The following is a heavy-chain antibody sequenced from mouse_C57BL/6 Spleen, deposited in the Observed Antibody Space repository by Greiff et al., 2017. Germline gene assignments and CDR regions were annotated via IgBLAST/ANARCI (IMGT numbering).Heavy chain of an antibody. Sequence: EVKFVESGGGLVQPGGSLKLSCAASGFTFSDYYMYWVRQTPEKRLEWVAYISNGGGSTYYPDTVKGRFTISRDNAKNTLYLQMSRLKSEDTAMYYCARKGGTTGSFDYWGQGTTLTVSS. D-gene: IGHD1-1*01. CDR3: ARKGGTTGSFDY. J-gene: IGHJ2*01. V-gene: IGHV5-12*01. CDR1: GFTFSDYY. CDR2: ISNGGGST.